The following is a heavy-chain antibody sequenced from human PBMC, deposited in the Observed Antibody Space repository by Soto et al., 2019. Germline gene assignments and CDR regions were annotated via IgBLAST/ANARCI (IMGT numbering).Heavy chain of an antibody. CDR1: SVSNAW. V-gene: IGHV3-15*07. D-gene: IGHD3-22*01. CDR3: TTDTHYYDIGYYCDY. CDR2: IKSKTDGGTT. J-gene: IGHJ4*02. Sequence: SVSNAWMNWVRQAPGKGLEWVGRIKSKTDGGTTDYAAPVKGRFTISRDDSKNTLYLQMNSLKTEDTAVYYCTTDTHYYDIGYYCDYWGQGTLVTVSS.